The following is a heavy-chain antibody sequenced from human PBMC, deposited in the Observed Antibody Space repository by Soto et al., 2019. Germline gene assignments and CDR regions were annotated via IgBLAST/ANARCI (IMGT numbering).Heavy chain of an antibody. CDR2: ISSSSSTI. Sequence: PGGSLRLSCAASGFTFSSYSMNWVRQAPGKGLEWVSYISSSSSTIYYADSVKGRFTISRDNAKNSLYLQMNSLRDEDTAVYYCARDSSTPEPYGMDVWGQGTTVTVSS. CDR3: ARDSSTPEPYGMDV. V-gene: IGHV3-48*02. J-gene: IGHJ6*02. D-gene: IGHD6-6*01. CDR1: GFTFSSYS.